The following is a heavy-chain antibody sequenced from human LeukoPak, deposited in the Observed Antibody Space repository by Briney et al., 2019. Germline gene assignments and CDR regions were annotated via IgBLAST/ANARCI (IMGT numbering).Heavy chain of an antibody. D-gene: IGHD6-13*01. Sequence: SETLSLTCTVSGDSISNGGYSWGWIRQPPGKGLEWIGYVYYSGSTNYNPSLKSRVTILVDTSKNQFSLKLSSVTAADTAVYYCARAGIAAAGNRWFDPWGQGTLVTVSS. J-gene: IGHJ5*02. V-gene: IGHV4-61*08. CDR1: GDSISNGGYS. CDR2: VYYSGST. CDR3: ARAGIAAAGNRWFDP.